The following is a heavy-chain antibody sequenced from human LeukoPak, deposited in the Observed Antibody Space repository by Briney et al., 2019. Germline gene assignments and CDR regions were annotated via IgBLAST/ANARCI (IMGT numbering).Heavy chain of an antibody. J-gene: IGHJ4*02. CDR3: ARLYDSSGYGVDY. CDR2: INHSGST. V-gene: IGHV4-34*01. D-gene: IGHD3-22*01. Sequence: ASETLSLTCAVYGGSFSGYYWSWIRQPPGKGLEWIGEINHSGSTNYNPSLKSRVTISVDTSKNQFSLKLSSVTAADTAVYYCARLYDSSGYGVDYWGQGTLVTVSS. CDR1: GGSFSGYY.